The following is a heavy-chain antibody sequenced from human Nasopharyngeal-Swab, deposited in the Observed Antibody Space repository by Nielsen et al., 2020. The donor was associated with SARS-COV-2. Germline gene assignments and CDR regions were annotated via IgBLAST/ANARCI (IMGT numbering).Heavy chain of an antibody. CDR3: ARGYSSSYFSYYYYGLDV. V-gene: IGHV4-59*01. D-gene: IGHD6-6*01. J-gene: IGHJ6*02. CDR2: IYYSGST. Sequence: WIRQPPGKGLEWIGYIYYSGSTNYNPSLKSRVTISVDTSKNQFSLKLSSVTAADTAVYYCARGYSSSYFSYYYYGLDVWGQGTTVTVSS.